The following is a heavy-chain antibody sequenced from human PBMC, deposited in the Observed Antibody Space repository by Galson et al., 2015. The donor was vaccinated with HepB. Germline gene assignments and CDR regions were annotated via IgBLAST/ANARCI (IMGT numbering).Heavy chain of an antibody. D-gene: IGHD3-22*01. Sequence: SLRLSCAASGFTFSSYSMNWVRQAPGKGLEWVSSISSSSSYIYYADSVKGRFTISRDNAKNSLYLQMNSLRAEDTAVYYCARDSDYYDSRDYYYGMDVWGQGTTVTVSS. CDR1: GFTFSSYS. J-gene: IGHJ6*02. CDR3: ARDSDYYDSRDYYYGMDV. V-gene: IGHV3-21*01. CDR2: ISSSSSYI.